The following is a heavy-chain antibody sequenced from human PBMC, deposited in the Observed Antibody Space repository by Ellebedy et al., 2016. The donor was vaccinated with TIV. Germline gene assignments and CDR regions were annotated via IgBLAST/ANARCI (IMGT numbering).Heavy chain of an antibody. CDR1: GFTFSDYA. CDR3: ARALNHVDTVSTAPLDC. D-gene: IGHD5/OR15-5a*01. J-gene: IGHJ4*02. Sequence: PGGSLRLSCAASGFTFSDYAIHWVRQAPGKGLEWVALISYDGSNKYFADSGQGRFTISRDNSQNTLYLLMNSLRGDDTAIYYCARALNHVDTVSTAPLDCWGQGTLVTVSS. V-gene: IGHV3-30*04. CDR2: ISYDGSNK.